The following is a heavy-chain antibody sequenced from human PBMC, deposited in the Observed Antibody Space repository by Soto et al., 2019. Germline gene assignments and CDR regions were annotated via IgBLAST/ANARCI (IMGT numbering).Heavy chain of an antibody. CDR2: IYYSGST. J-gene: IGHJ4*02. Sequence: PSETLSLTCTVSGGSISRSSYYWGWIRQPPGKWLEWIGSIYYSGSTYYNPSLKSRVTISVDTSKNQFSLKLSSVTAADTAVYYCARGHIVLMVYAIRPFDYWGQGTLVTVSS. V-gene: IGHV4-39*01. CDR1: GGSISRSSYY. D-gene: IGHD2-8*01. CDR3: ARGHIVLMVYAIRPFDY.